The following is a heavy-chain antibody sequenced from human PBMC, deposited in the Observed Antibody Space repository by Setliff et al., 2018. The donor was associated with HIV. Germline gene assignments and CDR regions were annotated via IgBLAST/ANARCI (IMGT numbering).Heavy chain of an antibody. V-gene: IGHV4-34*01. D-gene: IGHD6-19*01. CDR1: GGSFSGYY. Sequence: SETLSLTCAVYGGSFSGYYWSWVRQPPGKGLEWIGEINHSGSTNYNPSLKSRVTVSVDTSKNQFSLKLSSVTAADTAVYYCARTGGQWLVEWFDPWGQGTLVTVSS. J-gene: IGHJ5*02. CDR2: INHSGST. CDR3: ARTGGQWLVEWFDP.